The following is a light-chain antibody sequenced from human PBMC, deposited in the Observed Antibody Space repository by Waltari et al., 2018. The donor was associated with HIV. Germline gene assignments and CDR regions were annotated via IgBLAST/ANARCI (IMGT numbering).Light chain of an antibody. V-gene: IGLV1-40*01. CDR1: TPTVAAGHD. Sequence: QSVLTQPPSVSGAPGQRVTISSTGSTPTVAAGHDVHWYQHLLGTAPKLLINGFNSRRSGVPDRFSGSKSGTSASLAITGLQAEDEADYYCQSYDSTLSAVIFGGGTKLTVL. J-gene: IGLJ2*01. CDR2: GFN. CDR3: QSYDSTLSAVI.